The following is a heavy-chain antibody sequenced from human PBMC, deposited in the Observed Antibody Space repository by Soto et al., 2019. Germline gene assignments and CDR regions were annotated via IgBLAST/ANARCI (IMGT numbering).Heavy chain of an antibody. CDR2: INPNSGGT. Sequence: ASVKVSFKSSGYTFTVYDMHCVRQAPGQGLEWMGWINPNSGGTNYAQKFQGRVTMTRDTSISTAYMELSRLRSDDTAVYYCASGPMGSNFDYWGQGTLVTVSS. V-gene: IGHV1-2*02. J-gene: IGHJ4*02. D-gene: IGHD3-16*01. CDR1: GYTFTVYD. CDR3: ASGPMGSNFDY.